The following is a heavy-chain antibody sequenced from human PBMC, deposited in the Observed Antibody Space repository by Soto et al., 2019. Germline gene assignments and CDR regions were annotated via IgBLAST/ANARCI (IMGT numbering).Heavy chain of an antibody. J-gene: IGHJ3*02. D-gene: IGHD2-15*01. CDR1: GYSISSGYY. CDR3: ARLGYCSGGRCYSDSAFDI. CDR2: FYHSGST. V-gene: IGHV4-38-2*01. Sequence: LSLTCAVSGYSISSGYYWGWIRQPPGKGLEWIGSFYHSGSTYYNPSLKSRVTISVDTSKNQFSLELRSVTAADTAVYYCARLGYCSGGRCYSDSAFDIWGQGTMVTVSS.